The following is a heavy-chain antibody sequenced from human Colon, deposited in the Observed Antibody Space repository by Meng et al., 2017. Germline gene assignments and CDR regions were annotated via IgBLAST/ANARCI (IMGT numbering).Heavy chain of an antibody. CDR1: GFTVSANY. Sequence: EVQLVESGGGLAQPVGSVRLSCAASGFTVSANYMNWVRQPPGKGLEWVSVLYSDGRTYYADAVKGRFTISRDTSKNTLYLQMDSLRGEDTAVYYCARGVFAEYFQDWGQGTLVTVSS. V-gene: IGHV3-66*01. CDR3: ARGVFAEYFQD. CDR2: LYSDGRT. D-gene: IGHD3-10*02. J-gene: IGHJ1*01.